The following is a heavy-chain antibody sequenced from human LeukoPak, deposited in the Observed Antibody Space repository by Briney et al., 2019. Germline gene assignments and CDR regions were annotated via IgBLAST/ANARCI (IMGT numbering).Heavy chain of an antibody. CDR1: GFTFSSYA. V-gene: IGHV3-23*01. D-gene: IGHD4-11*01. CDR3: AKDGTTTVTFDY. J-gene: IGHJ4*02. Sequence: GGSLRLSCAASGFTFSSYAMSWVRQAPGKGLEWVSVISGSGGSAYYRDSVKGRFTISRDNSKNTLYLQMNSLTAGDTAVYYCAKDGTTTVTFDYWGQGTLVTVSS. CDR2: ISGSGGSA.